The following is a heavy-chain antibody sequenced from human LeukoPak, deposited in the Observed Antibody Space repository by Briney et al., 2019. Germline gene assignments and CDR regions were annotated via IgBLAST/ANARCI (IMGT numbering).Heavy chain of an antibody. V-gene: IGHV3-11*05. Sequence: PGGSLRLSCAASGFTFSDYYMSWIRQAPGKGLEWVSYISSSSYTNYADSVKGRFTISRDNAKKSLHLQMNGLRAEDTAVYFCARDTASGVWFGESWGQGTLVTVSS. CDR3: ARDTASGVWFGES. CDR1: GFTFSDYY. D-gene: IGHD3-10*01. J-gene: IGHJ5*02. CDR2: ISSSSYT.